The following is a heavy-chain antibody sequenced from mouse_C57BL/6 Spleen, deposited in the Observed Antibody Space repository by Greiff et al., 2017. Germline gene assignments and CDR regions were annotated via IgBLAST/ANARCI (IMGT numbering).Heavy chain of an antibody. CDR3: TDGYYTWFAE. CDR2: IDPETGGT. D-gene: IGHD2-3*01. CDR1: GYTFTDYE. V-gene: IGHV1-15*01. Sequence: VQLQQSGAELVRPGASVTLSCKASGYTFTDYEMHWVKQTPVHGLEWIGAIDPETGGTAYHQKFKGKAILTADKSSSTAYMELRSLTSEDSAVYYCTDGYYTWFAEWGQGTLVTVSA. J-gene: IGHJ3*01.